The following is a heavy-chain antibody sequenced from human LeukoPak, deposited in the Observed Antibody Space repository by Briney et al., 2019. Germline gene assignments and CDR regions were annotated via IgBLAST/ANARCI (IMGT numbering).Heavy chain of an antibody. J-gene: IGHJ4*02. CDR3: AKGPRIAVAGTLFDY. CDR1: GFTFSSYA. V-gene: IGHV3-23*01. CDR2: ISGSGGST. D-gene: IGHD6-19*01. Sequence: GGSLRLSCAASGFTFSSYAMSWVRQAPGKGLEWVSAISGSGGSTYYADSVKGRFTISRDDSKNTLYLQMNGLRAEDTAVYYCAKGPRIAVAGTLFDYWGQGTLVTVSS.